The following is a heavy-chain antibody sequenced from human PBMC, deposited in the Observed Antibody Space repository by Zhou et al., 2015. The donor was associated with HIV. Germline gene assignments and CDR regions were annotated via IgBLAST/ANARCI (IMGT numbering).Heavy chain of an antibody. CDR1: GYTFTSYD. D-gene: IGHD4-17*01. V-gene: IGHV1-8*01. CDR2: MNPNSGAA. J-gene: IGHJ4*02. CDR3: TRWDPVTTSGDY. Sequence: QVQLVQSGAEVKKPGASVKVSCKASGYTFTSYDINWVRQATGQGLEWMGWMNPNSGAARYEQRFQGRVTMTRDTSINTAYMELSRLTSDDTAVYYCTRWDPVTTSGDYWGQGTLVTVSS.